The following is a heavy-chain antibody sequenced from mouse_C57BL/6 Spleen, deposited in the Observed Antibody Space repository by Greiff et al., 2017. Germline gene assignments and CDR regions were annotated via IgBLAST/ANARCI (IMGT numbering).Heavy chain of an antibody. CDR3: AYYDYDGGFAY. CDR2: INPNNGGT. V-gene: IGHV1-26*01. D-gene: IGHD2-4*01. CDR1: RYTFTDYY. J-gene: IGHJ3*01. Sequence: EVQLQQSGPELVKPGASVKISCKASRYTFTDYYMNWVKQSHGKSLEWIGDINPNNGGTSYNQKFKGKATLTVDKSSSTAYMELRSLTSEDSAVYYCAYYDYDGGFAYWGQGTLVTVSA.